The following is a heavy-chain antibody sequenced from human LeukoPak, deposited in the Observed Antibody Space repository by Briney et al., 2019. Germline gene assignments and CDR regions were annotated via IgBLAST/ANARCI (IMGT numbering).Heavy chain of an antibody. CDR2: ISTSGII. CDR1: GFTISNYN. J-gene: IGHJ4*02. CDR3: ARDDPNWDPSSYYFDS. D-gene: IGHD3-10*01. V-gene: IGHV3-48*02. Sequence: GGSLRLSCAASGFTISNYNMDWVRQAPGKGLEWISYISTSGIIYYADSVRGRFTISRDNAKNSPYLQMNSLRDEDTAVYYCARDDPNWDPSSYYFDSWGQGVLVTLSS.